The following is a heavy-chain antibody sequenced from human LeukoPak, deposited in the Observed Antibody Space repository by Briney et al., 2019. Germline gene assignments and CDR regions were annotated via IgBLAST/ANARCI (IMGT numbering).Heavy chain of an antibody. Sequence: GRSLRPSCATSGFTFSSYGMHWVRQAPGKGLEWVAVISYDGSNRYSADSVKGRFTISRDNSKNTLYPQMNSLRAEDTAVYYCATGYSSSWYPHYFDYWGQGTLVTVSS. J-gene: IGHJ4*02. V-gene: IGHV3-30*03. D-gene: IGHD6-13*01. CDR3: ATGYSSSWYPHYFDY. CDR2: ISYDGSNR. CDR1: GFTFSSYG.